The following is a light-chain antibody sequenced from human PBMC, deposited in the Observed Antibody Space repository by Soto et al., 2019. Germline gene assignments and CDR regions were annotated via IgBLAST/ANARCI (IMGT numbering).Light chain of an antibody. Sequence: EIMMTQSPATLSVSPGEGATLSCRASESLGRSLAWYQQRPGQAPRLLIYSASSRVTDVPARFSGSGSGTEFTLSISSLQSVDSTVYYCQQFNYWPYTFGQGTKLEIK. CDR2: SAS. J-gene: IGKJ2*01. V-gene: IGKV3-15*01. CDR3: QQFNYWPYT. CDR1: ESLGRS.